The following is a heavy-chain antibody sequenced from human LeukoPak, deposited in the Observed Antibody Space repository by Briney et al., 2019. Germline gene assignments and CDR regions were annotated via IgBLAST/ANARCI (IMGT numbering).Heavy chain of an antibody. J-gene: IGHJ4*02. Sequence: GGSLRLSSAASGFTFSSYWMHWVRQAPGKGLVWVSRINSDGSSTSYADSVKGRFTISRDNAKNTLYLQMNSLRAEDTAVYYCARDYYDSSGYYVDYWGQGTLVTVSS. V-gene: IGHV3-74*01. D-gene: IGHD3-22*01. CDR2: INSDGSST. CDR3: ARDYYDSSGYYVDY. CDR1: GFTFSSYW.